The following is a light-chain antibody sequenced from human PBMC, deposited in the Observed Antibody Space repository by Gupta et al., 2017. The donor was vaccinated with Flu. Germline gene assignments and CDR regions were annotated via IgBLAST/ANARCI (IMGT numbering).Light chain of an antibody. CDR2: GAS. CDR3: QQYDSWPDT. CDR1: QGISTN. J-gene: IGKJ2*01. V-gene: IGKV3-15*01. Sequence: EIVMTQSPVSLSMSPGERATLSCRASQGISTNLAWYLQTPGQAPKLLIHGASTRAAGVPARFSGSGSGTDFTLTISSLQSEDFGVYYCQQYDSWPDTFGQGTKVEIK.